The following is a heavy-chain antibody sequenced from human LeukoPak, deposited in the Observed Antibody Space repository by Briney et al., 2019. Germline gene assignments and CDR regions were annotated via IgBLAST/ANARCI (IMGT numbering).Heavy chain of an antibody. CDR2: IYYSGST. CDR1: GGSISSSSYY. CDR3: ARDQIGTYRD. J-gene: IGHJ4*02. V-gene: IGHV4-39*07. D-gene: IGHD1-1*01. Sequence: PSETLSLTCTVSGGSISSSSYYWGWIRQPPGKGLEWIGSIYYSGSTYYNPSLKSRVTISVDTSKNQFSLKLSSVTAADTAVYYCARDQIGTYRDWGQGTLVTVSS.